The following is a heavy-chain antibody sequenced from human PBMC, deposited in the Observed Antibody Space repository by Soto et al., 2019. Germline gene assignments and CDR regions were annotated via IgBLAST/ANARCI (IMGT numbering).Heavy chain of an antibody. Sequence: GGSLRLSCAASGFIFSGSAMHWVRQASGKGLEWVGRIGRKAKNYATEYGASVEGRFTISRDDSKNTTFLLMNSLKSEDTAVYFCVRQLLVVSPLDHWGQGTLVTVSS. CDR2: IGRKAKNYAT. CDR1: GFIFSGSA. D-gene: IGHD6-13*01. CDR3: VRQLLVVSPLDH. J-gene: IGHJ4*02. V-gene: IGHV3-73*01.